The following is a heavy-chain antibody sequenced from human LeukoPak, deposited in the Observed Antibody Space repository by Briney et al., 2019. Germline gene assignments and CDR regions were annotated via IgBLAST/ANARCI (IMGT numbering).Heavy chain of an antibody. CDR1: GGSISSYY. D-gene: IGHD6-13*01. CDR3: ARGGSSSNPKPFDY. J-gene: IGHJ4*02. V-gene: IGHV4-4*07. CDR2: ISSSGST. Sequence: PSETLSLTCTVSGGSISSYYWSWIRQPAGKRLEWIGRISSSGSTNYNPSLKSRVTISVDTSKNQFSLKLSSVTAADTAVYYCARGGSSSNPKPFDYWGQGTLVTVSS.